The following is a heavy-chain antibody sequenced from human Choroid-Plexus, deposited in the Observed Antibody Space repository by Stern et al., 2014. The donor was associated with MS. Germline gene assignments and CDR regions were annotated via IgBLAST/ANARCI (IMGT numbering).Heavy chain of an antibody. CDR2: VSYDGSNK. D-gene: IGHD2/OR15-2a*01. V-gene: IGHV3-30*18. CDR1: GFTLGSCA. J-gene: IGHJ2*01. Sequence: QVQLVQSGGGVVQPGRPLRLSCVASGFTLGSCAMHWVRQAPCKGLEWVAGVSYDGSNKYYADSVKGRFTISRDNSQNTLYMQMSSLRPEDTAVYYCAKDRQYLTYF. CDR3: AKDRQYLTYF.